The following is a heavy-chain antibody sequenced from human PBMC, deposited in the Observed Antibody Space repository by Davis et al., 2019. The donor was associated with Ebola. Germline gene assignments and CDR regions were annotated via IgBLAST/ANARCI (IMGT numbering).Heavy chain of an antibody. CDR2: VFHSGTT. J-gene: IGHJ4*02. CDR1: GGPISPSL. CDR3: ARDVKV. Sequence: MPSETLSLTCTVSGGPISPSLCPRLPPPTGKGLEWIGNVFHSGTTNYNPSLKSLVTISVETSKNQFSLKLSSVTAADTAVYYCARDVKVWGQGTLVTVSS. V-gene: IGHV4-59*01.